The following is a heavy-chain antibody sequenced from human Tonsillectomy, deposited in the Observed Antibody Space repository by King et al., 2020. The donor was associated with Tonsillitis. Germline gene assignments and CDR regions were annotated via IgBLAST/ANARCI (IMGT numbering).Heavy chain of an antibody. CDR3: ATSYYFDSSGYPDY. CDR1: GYTLTVLS. CDR2: SDPDDGET. J-gene: IGHJ4*02. V-gene: IGHV1-24*01. Sequence: QLVQSGAEVKKPGASVKVSCKVSGYTLTVLSMHCVRQAPGKGLEWMGGSDPDDGETSYAQRFQGRVTMTEDTSTDTADMELSSLRFEDTAVYYCATSYYFDSSGYPDYWGQGTLVTVSS. D-gene: IGHD3-22*01.